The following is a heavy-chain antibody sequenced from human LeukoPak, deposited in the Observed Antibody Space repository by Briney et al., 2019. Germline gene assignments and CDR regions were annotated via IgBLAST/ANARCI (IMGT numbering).Heavy chain of an antibody. CDR3: ARPSYYYDSSMNWFDP. J-gene: IGHJ5*02. V-gene: IGHV3-9*02. CDR1: GFTSDDCA. Sequence: GGSLRLSCAGSGFTSDDCAMHWVRQAPGKGLEWVSGISWNSGSVGYADSVKGRFTISRDNAKNTLYLQMNSLRAEDTAVYYCARPSYYYDSSMNWFDPWGQGTLVTVSS. CDR2: ISWNSGSV. D-gene: IGHD3-22*01.